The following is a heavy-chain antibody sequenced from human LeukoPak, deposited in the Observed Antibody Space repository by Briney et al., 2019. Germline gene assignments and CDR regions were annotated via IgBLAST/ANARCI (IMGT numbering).Heavy chain of an antibody. CDR1: GGSISSGSYY. V-gene: IGHV4-61*02. CDR3: AGGMVTTDRYYFDY. Sequence: PSETLSLTCTVSGGSISSGSYYWSWIRQPAGKGPEWIGRIHTSGSTNYNPSLKSRVTISVDTSKNQFSLNLSSVTAADTAVYYCAGGMVTTDRYYFDYWGQGTLVTVSS. D-gene: IGHD4-17*01. J-gene: IGHJ4*02. CDR2: IHTSGST.